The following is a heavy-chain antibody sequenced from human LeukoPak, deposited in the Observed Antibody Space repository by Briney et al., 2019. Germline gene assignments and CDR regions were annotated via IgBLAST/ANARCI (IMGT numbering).Heavy chain of an antibody. V-gene: IGHV3-7*03. J-gene: IGHJ4*02. CDR2: IKSDGSET. Sequence: GGSLRLSCAASGLTFSKSWMNWVRQAPGKGLEWIAIIKSDGSETIYVDSVKGRFTISRDNSKNTLYLQMNSLRAEDTAVYYCAKAGGYCTNGVCLYYFDYWGQGTLVTVSS. CDR3: AKAGGYCTNGVCLYYFDY. D-gene: IGHD2-8*01. CDR1: GLTFSKSW.